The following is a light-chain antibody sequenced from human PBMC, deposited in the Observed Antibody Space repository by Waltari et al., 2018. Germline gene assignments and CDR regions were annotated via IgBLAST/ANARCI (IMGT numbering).Light chain of an antibody. CDR2: GNS. V-gene: IGLV1-40*01. CDR1: SSNIGANYD. CDR3: QSYDSSLSRYV. Sequence: QSVLTQPPSVSGAPGQRVTISCTGSSSNIGANYDVHWYQQVPGTAPKLPIYGNSNRPSGVPARFSASKSGTSASLASTGLQADDEADYYCQSYDSSLSRYVFGSGTEVTVL. J-gene: IGLJ1*01.